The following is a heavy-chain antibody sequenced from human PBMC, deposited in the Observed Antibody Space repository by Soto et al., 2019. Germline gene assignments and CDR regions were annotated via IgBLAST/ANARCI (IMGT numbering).Heavy chain of an antibody. Sequence: SETLSLTCTVSGGSISSYYWSWIRQPPGKGLEWIGYIYYSGSTNYNPSLKSRVTISVDTSKNQFSLKLSSVTAADTAVYYCARVNDILTRNYYYMDVWGKGTTVTVSS. J-gene: IGHJ6*03. CDR3: ARVNDILTRNYYYMDV. CDR1: GGSISSYY. D-gene: IGHD3-9*01. CDR2: IYYSGST. V-gene: IGHV4-59*01.